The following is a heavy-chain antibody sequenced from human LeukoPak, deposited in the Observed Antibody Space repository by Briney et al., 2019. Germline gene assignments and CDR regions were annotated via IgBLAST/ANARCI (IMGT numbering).Heavy chain of an antibody. Sequence: SETLSLTCTVSGGSISSYYWSWIRQPPGKGLEWIGYIYYSGSTNYNPFLKSRVTISVDTSKNQFSLKLSSVTAADTAVYYCARLELNYYGSGSYYYFDYWGQGTLVTVSS. CDR3: ARLELNYYGSGSYYYFDY. D-gene: IGHD3-10*01. CDR1: GGSISSYY. V-gene: IGHV4-59*01. CDR2: IYYSGST. J-gene: IGHJ4*02.